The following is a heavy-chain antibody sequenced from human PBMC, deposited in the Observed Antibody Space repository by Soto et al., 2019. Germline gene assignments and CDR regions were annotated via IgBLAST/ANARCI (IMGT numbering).Heavy chain of an antibody. V-gene: IGHV1-69*14. J-gene: IGHJ3*02. Sequence: QVHLVQSGAEVKKPGSSVKVSCKASGGTFSTSSINWLRQAPGQRPEWMGNILPVFGTADFAQKFRATVTLTADKSPNTAYMELRSRFSEDAAVYSCSSGHESGGNSDAFDIWGQGTVVTVSS. CDR1: GGTFSTSS. D-gene: IGHD1-1*01. CDR2: ILPVFGTA. CDR3: SSGHESGGNSDAFDI.